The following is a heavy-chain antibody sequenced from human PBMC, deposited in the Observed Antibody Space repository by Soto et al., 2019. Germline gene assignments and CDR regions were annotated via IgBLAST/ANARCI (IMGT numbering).Heavy chain of an antibody. CDR3: AKDDVGGSQVLFLNYFDY. V-gene: IGHV3-23*01. CDR2: ISGSGGST. CDR1: GFTFSSYA. Sequence: GGSLRLSCAASGFTFSSYAMSWVRQAPGKGLEWVSAISGSGGSTYYADSVKGRFTISRDNSKNTLYLQMNSLRAEDTAVYYCAKDDVGGSQVLFLNYFDYWGQGTLVTVSS. D-gene: IGHD1-26*01. J-gene: IGHJ4*02.